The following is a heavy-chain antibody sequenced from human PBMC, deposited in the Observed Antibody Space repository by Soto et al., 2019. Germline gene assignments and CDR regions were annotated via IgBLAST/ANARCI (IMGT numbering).Heavy chain of an antibody. D-gene: IGHD6-25*01. CDR1: GFTFSSYA. CDR3: AKFFVETGGSSGWPWTFHS. Sequence: EVQLLESGGGLVQPGRSLRLSCAASGFTFSSYAMIWVRQAPGKGLEWVSAISGSGGTTYYAASVKGRFTITRDNSKHTLFLQMNSLRAEYTAVYYCAKFFVETGGSSGWPWTFHSWGEGTLVTVSS. CDR2: ISGSGGTT. V-gene: IGHV3-23*01. J-gene: IGHJ4*02.